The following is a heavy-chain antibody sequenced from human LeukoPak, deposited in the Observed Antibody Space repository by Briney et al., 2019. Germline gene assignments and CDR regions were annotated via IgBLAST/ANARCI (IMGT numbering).Heavy chain of an antibody. CDR2: ISGSGGST. CDR1: GFTFSSYA. Sequence: GGSLRLSCAASGFTFSSYAITWVRQAPGKGLQWVSAISGSGGSTYYADSVKGRFTISRDNSKNTLYLQMDSLRAEDTAVYYCAKVLGRSGWQTDYWGQGTLVSVSS. J-gene: IGHJ4*02. V-gene: IGHV3-23*01. CDR3: AKVLGRSGWQTDY. D-gene: IGHD6-19*01.